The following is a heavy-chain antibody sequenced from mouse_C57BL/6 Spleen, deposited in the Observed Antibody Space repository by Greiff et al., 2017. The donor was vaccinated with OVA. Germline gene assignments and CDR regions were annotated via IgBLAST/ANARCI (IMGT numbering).Heavy chain of an antibody. Sequence: EVQLQQSGPELVKPGASVKIPCKASGYTFTDYNMDWVKQSHGKSLEWIGDINPNNGGTIYNQKFKGKATLTVDKSSSTAYMELRSLTSEDTAVYYCTRHYYGSFDYWGQGTTLTVSS. CDR1: GYTFTDYN. CDR3: TRHYYGSFDY. CDR2: INPNNGGT. V-gene: IGHV1-18*01. J-gene: IGHJ2*01. D-gene: IGHD1-1*01.